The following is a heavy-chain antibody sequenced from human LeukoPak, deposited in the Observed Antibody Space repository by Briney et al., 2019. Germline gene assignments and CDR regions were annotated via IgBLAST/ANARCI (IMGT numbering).Heavy chain of an antibody. Sequence: GGSLRLSCAASGFTFSSYSMNWVRQAPGKGLEWVSSISSSSYIYYADSVMGRFTISRDNAKNSLYLQMNSLRAEDTAVYYCAREYDGDYGYWGRGTLVTVSS. CDR1: GFTFSSYS. CDR3: AREYDGDYGY. J-gene: IGHJ4*02. D-gene: IGHD4-17*01. CDR2: ISSSSYI. V-gene: IGHV3-21*01.